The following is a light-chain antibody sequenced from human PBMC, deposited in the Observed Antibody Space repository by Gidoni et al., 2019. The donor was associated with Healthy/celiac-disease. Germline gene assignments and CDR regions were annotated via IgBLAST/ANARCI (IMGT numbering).Light chain of an antibody. J-gene: IGKJ2*01. CDR3: QQYYSTPVS. CDR1: QSVLYSSNNTNY. Sequence: DIVMTQSTDSLAVSMGERATINCKSSQSVLYSSNNTNYLAWYQQKPGQPPKLLIYWASTRDSGVPDRFSGSGSGTDFTLTISSLQSEDVAVYYCQQYYSTPVSFGQGTKLEIK. CDR2: WAS. V-gene: IGKV4-1*01.